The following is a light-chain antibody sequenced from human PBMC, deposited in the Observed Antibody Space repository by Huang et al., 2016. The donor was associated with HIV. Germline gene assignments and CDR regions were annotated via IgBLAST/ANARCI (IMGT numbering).Light chain of an antibody. CDR3: QQRYQCPRT. Sequence: DIQMTQSPSSLSAFVGDKVTITCRASENIRKYLNWYQQKPGKAPNLLLYAASSLQSGVPSRFRGSGTGTKFHFTLHRLAPEEYCTFLRQQRYQCPRTFGQGTKVEIK. CDR2: AAS. V-gene: IGKV1-39*01. CDR1: ENIRKY. J-gene: IGKJ1*01.